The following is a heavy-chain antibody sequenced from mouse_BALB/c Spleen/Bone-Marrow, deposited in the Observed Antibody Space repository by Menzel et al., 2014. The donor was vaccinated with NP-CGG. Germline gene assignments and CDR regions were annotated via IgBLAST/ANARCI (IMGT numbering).Heavy chain of an antibody. J-gene: IGHJ2*01. CDR3: ARRDYGGY. V-gene: IGHV1-26*01. D-gene: IGHD1-1*02. CDR2: VNPNNGGT. Sequence: VQLQQSGPDLVKPGPSVKISCKASGYSFTGYYMHWVKQSHGKSLEWLGRVNPNNGGTSYNQKFKGKAILTADKSSSTAYMEHRSLTSEDSAVYFCARRDYGGYWGQGTPLTGSS. CDR1: GYSFTGYY.